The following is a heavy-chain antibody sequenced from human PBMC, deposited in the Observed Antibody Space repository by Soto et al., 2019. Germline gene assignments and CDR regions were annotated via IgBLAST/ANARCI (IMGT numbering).Heavy chain of an antibody. CDR1: GFTFSSFH. Sequence: GGSLRLSCAASGFTFSSFHMNWVRQAPGKGLEWVAVIWYDGSNKYYAVSVKGRFTISRDNSKNTLYLQMNSLRAEDTAVYYCARDRSIAVAGRDWYFDLWGRGTLVTVSS. V-gene: IGHV3-33*08. J-gene: IGHJ2*01. D-gene: IGHD6-19*01. CDR3: ARDRSIAVAGRDWYFDL. CDR2: IWYDGSNK.